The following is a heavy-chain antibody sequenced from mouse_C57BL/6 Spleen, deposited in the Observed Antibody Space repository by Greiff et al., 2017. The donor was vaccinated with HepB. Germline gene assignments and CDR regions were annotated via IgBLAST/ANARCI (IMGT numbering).Heavy chain of an antibody. CDR3: ARLRDYYAFDY. CDR1: GYTFTSYW. V-gene: IGHV1-52*01. CDR2: IDPSDSET. Sequence: VQLQQPGAELVRPGSSVKLSCKASGYTFTSYWMHWVKQRPIQGLEWIGNIDPSDSETHYNQKFKDKATLTVDKSSSTAYMQLSSLTSEDSAVYYCARLRDYYAFDYWGQGTTLTVSS. D-gene: IGHD1-1*01. J-gene: IGHJ2*01.